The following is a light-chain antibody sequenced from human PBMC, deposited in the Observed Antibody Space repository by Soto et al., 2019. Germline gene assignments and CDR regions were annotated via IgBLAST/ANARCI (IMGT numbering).Light chain of an antibody. Sequence: IQMTQSPSAMSASVGDRVTITCRASQGINNDLAWFQQKPGNVPKRLIYSASTLQGGVPSRFSGSGSGTEFTLTISSLQPEDFATYYCFQHNSYLLTFGGGTKVEI. V-gene: IGKV1-17*03. CDR2: SAS. CDR1: QGINND. CDR3: FQHNSYLLT. J-gene: IGKJ4*01.